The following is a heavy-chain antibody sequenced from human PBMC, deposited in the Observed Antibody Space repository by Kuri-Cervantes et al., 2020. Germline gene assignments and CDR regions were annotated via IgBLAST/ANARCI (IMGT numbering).Heavy chain of an antibody. D-gene: IGHD3-22*01. CDR3: ARGPVRYYDSSGYHDY. V-gene: IGHV3-33*08. CDR2: IRYDGSNK. CDR1: GFTFSSYA. Sequence: LSLTCAASGFTFSSYAMSWVRQAPGKGLEWVAFIRYDGSNKYYADSVKGRFTISRDNAKNSLYLQMNSLRAEDTAVYYCARGPVRYYDSSGYHDYWGQGTLVTVSS. J-gene: IGHJ4*02.